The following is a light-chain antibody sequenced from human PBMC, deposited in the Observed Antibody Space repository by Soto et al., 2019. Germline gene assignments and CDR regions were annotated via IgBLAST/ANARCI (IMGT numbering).Light chain of an antibody. J-gene: IGKJ4*01. CDR1: QDISDS. CDR2: DAS. Sequence: DIQMTQSPSSLSASVGDSLTLTCQASQDISDSLIWYQVKPGNAPQLLMFDASKLETGVPSRFSGSGSGKDFTFTISSLQPEDFATYYCQQYATLPLTFRGGTKVEIK. V-gene: IGKV1-33*01. CDR3: QQYATLPLT.